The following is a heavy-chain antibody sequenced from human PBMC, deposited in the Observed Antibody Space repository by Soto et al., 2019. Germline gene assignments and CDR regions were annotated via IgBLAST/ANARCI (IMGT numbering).Heavy chain of an antibody. CDR1: VFTFSSYA. V-gene: IGHV3-30-3*01. CDR2: ISYDGSNK. CDR3: ARDGGYSGYDPRGYFDY. J-gene: IGHJ4*02. D-gene: IGHD5-12*01. Sequence: GGSLRLSCAASVFTFSSYAMHWVRQAPGKGLEWVAVISYDGSNKYYADSVKGRFTISRDNSKNTLYLQMNSLRAEDTAVYYCARDGGYSGYDPRGYFDYWGQGTLVTVSS.